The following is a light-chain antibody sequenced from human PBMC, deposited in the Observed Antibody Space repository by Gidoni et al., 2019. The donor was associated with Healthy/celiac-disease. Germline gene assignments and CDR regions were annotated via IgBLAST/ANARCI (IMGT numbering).Light chain of an antibody. CDR3: AAWDDSLNGWV. Sequence: QSLLTQPPSASGTTGQRVTISCSGSSSNIGSNTVNWYQQLPGTAPKLLIYSNNQRPSGVPDRFSGSKSGTSASLAISGLQSEDEADYYCAAWDDSLNGWVFGGGTKLTVL. V-gene: IGLV1-44*01. CDR1: SSNIGSNT. CDR2: SNN. J-gene: IGLJ3*02.